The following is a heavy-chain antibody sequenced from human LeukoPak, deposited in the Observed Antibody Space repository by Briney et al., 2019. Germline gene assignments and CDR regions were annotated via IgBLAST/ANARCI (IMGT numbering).Heavy chain of an antibody. J-gene: IGHJ2*01. CDR1: GGSISSYY. D-gene: IGHD6-13*01. CDR3: ARERIAAAGTWYFDL. V-gene: IGHV4-59*01. CDR2: IYYSGGT. Sequence: SETLSLTCTVSGGSISSYYWSWIRQPPGKGLEWIGYIYYSGGTNYNPSLKSRVTISVDTSKNQFSLKLSSVTAADTAVYYCARERIAAAGTWYFDLWGRGTLVTVSS.